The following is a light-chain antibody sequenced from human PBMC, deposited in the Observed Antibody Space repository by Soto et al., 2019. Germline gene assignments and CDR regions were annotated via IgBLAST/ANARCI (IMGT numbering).Light chain of an antibody. J-gene: IGKJ1*01. CDR3: QLYNNWT. V-gene: IGKV3-15*01. CDR2: GAS. CDR1: QSVSSN. Sequence: EIVMTQSPATLSVSPGERATLSCRASQSVSSNLAWYQQKPGQAPRLLIYGASTRATGIPARFSGSGSGTEFTLTISSLQSEDFAVYYCQLYNNWTFGQGTKVDIK.